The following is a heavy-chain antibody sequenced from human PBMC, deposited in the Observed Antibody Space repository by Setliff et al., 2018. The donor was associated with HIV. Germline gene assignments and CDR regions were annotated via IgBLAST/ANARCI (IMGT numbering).Heavy chain of an antibody. Sequence: NPSETLSLTCSVSGCSLISGGYYWSWIRQHPGKGLEWIGYVYYTGKTYYNPSLESRISMSVDTSKNQFSLKLTSVTAADTAIYYCARDLTSNSNCFEPWGQGTQVTVSS. J-gene: IGHJ5*02. D-gene: IGHD4-4*01. CDR1: GCSLISGGYY. CDR2: VYYTGKT. V-gene: IGHV4-31*03. CDR3: ARDLTSNSNCFEP.